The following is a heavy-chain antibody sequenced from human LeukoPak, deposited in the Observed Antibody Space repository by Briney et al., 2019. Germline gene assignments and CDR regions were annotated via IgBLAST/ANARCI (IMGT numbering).Heavy chain of an antibody. CDR3: ARDPGDYYDSSGQGGDAFDI. CDR1: GYTFTSYG. Sequence: ASVKVSCKASGYTFTSYGISWVRQAPGQGLEWMGWISAYNGNTNYAQKLQGRVTMTTDTSTSTAYMELRSLRSDDTAVYYCARDPGDYYDSSGQGGDAFDIWGQGTMVTVSS. D-gene: IGHD3-22*01. V-gene: IGHV1-18*01. CDR2: ISAYNGNT. J-gene: IGHJ3*02.